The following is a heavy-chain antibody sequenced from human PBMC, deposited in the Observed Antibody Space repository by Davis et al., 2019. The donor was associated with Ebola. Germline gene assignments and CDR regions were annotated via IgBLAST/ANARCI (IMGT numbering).Heavy chain of an antibody. D-gene: IGHD3-22*01. Sequence: SVKVSCKVSGGTFSNYVFNWVRQAPGQGLEWMGGNVPILGITNYAQKFQGRVTITADESTTTAYMELSSLRSEDTAVYYCARRKHYYDSSGYYFDYWGQGTLVTVSS. CDR2: NVPILGIT. CDR1: GGTFSNYV. J-gene: IGHJ4*02. V-gene: IGHV1-69*10. CDR3: ARRKHYYDSSGYYFDY.